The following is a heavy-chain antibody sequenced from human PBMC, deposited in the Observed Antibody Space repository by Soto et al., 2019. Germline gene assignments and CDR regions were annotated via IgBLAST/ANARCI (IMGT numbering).Heavy chain of an antibody. CDR1: GGSISTYY. CDR3: ARHDGIVNGDPPSTWFDP. Sequence: SETLSVTCTVSGGSISTYYGGWILQPPGRGLEWIGSFQYRGSTYYHPSLKSRVTISVDTSRSQFSLKLSSVTAADTAVYYCARHDGIVNGDPPSTWFDPWGQGTQVTVSS. J-gene: IGHJ5*02. CDR2: FQYRGST. D-gene: IGHD2-21*01. V-gene: IGHV4-39*01.